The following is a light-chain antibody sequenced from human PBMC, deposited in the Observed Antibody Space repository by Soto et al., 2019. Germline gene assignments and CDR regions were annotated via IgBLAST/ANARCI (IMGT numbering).Light chain of an antibody. V-gene: IGKV1-6*01. CDR3: LQDYNYTWT. Sequence: IQMTQSPSSLSASVGDKVTITCRASQGIRNDLGWYQRKPGQAPKLLIYAASSLQSGVPSRLSGSGYGTDFTLTISSLKHEDFATYYCLQDYNYTWTFGHGTKVDIK. CDR1: QGIRND. J-gene: IGKJ1*01. CDR2: AAS.